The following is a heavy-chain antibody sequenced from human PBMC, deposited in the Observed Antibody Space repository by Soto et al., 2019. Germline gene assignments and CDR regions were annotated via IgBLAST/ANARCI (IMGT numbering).Heavy chain of an antibody. J-gene: IGHJ6*02. CDR3: AGRYCSGGSCYNYYGMDV. CDR2: IVVGSGKT. CDR1: GVTCSGSA. D-gene: IGHD2-15*01. Sequence: SVKVSCEHAGVTCSGSAEQWVGQDRGQSLEWIGWIVVGSGKTNYAQKFQERVTITRDMSTSTAYMELSSLRSEDTAVYYCAGRYCSGGSCYNYYGMDVWGQGPTVTVPS. V-gene: IGHV1-58*01.